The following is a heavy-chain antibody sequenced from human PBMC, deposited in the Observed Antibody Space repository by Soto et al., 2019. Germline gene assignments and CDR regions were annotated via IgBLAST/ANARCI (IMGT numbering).Heavy chain of an antibody. D-gene: IGHD4-4*01. V-gene: IGHV4-59*01. CDR1: GGSFSGYY. J-gene: IGHJ6*02. CDR2: VFYTGRA. Sequence: SETLSLTCAVYGGSFSGYYWSWIRQPPGKGLEWIGYVFYTGRANYNASLKSRVSISLDTSNYQFSLKLSSVTAADTAVYYCARDGDGRMTTNPYYYNGMDVWGPGTTVTVSS. CDR3: ARDGDGRMTTNPYYYNGMDV.